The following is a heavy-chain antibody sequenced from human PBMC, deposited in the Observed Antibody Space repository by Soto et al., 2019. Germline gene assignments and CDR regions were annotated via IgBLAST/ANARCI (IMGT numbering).Heavy chain of an antibody. J-gene: IGHJ4*02. V-gene: IGHV3-23*01. CDR1: GFTFSSYA. Sequence: PGGSLRLSCAASGFTFSSYAMSWVRQAPGKGLEWVSAISGSGGSTYYADSVKGRFTISRDNSKNTLYLQMNSLRAEDTAVYYCAKDAGDIVVVVAATPHYFDYWGQGTLVTVSS. D-gene: IGHD2-15*01. CDR3: AKDAGDIVVVVAATPHYFDY. CDR2: ISGSGGST.